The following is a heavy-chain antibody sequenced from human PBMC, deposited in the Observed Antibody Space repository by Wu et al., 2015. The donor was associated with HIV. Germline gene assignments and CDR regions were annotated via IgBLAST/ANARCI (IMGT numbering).Heavy chain of an antibody. CDR1: GYTFTGYY. Sequence: QVQLVQSGAEVKKPGASVKVSCKASGYTFTGYYMHWVRQAPGQGLEWMGWINPNSGGTNYAQKFQGRVTMTRDTSISTAYMELSRLRSDDTAVYYCARDAENSGSYSDYFDYWGQGTLVTVSS. V-gene: IGHV1-2*02. D-gene: IGHD1-26*01. CDR3: ARDAENSGSYSDYFDY. J-gene: IGHJ4*02. CDR2: INPNSGGT.